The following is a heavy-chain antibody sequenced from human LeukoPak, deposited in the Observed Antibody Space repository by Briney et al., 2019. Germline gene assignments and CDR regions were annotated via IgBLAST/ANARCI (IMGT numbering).Heavy chain of an antibody. Sequence: PGRSLRLSCAASGFTFSSYGMHWVRQAPGKGLEWVAVISYDGSNKYYADSVKGRFTISRDNSKNTLYLQMNSLRAEGTAVYYCAKGPETYYGSGSIDYWGQGTLVTVSS. CDR3: AKGPETYYGSGSIDY. CDR2: ISYDGSNK. D-gene: IGHD3-10*01. J-gene: IGHJ4*02. V-gene: IGHV3-30*18. CDR1: GFTFSSYG.